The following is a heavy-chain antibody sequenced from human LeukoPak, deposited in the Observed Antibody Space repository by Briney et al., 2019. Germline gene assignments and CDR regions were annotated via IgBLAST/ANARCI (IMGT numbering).Heavy chain of an antibody. CDR2: INPNSGGT. CDR1: GYTFTGYY. CDR3: AREGLRYFDWLPTDY. D-gene: IGHD3-9*01. J-gene: IGHJ4*02. V-gene: IGHV1-2*02. Sequence: GASVKVSCKASGYTFTGYYMHWVRQAPRQGLEWMGWINPNSGGTNYAQKFQGRVTMTRDTSISTAYMELSRLRSDDTAVYYCAREGLRYFDWLPTDYWGQGTLVTVSS.